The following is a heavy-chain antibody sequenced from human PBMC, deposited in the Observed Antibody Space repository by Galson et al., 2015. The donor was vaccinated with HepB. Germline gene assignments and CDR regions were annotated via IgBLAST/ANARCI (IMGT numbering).Heavy chain of an antibody. V-gene: IGHV3-30-3*01. CDR1: GFTFSSYA. CDR2: VSYDGSNK. D-gene: IGHD6-13*01. CDR3: AREWYPDY. Sequence: SLRLSCAASGFTFSSYAMHWVRQAPGKGLEWVAVVSYDGSNKYYADSVKGRFTISRDNSKNTLYLQMNSLRAEDTAVYYCAREWYPDYWGQGTLVTVSS. J-gene: IGHJ4*02.